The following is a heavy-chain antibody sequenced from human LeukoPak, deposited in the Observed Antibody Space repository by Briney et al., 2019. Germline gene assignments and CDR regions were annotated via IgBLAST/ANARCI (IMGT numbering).Heavy chain of an antibody. CDR3: AKDKAAWPSYALDY. J-gene: IGHJ4*02. Sequence: PGGSLRLSWAASGFTVSNNYMSWVRQAPGKGLEWVAVISHDGSNKYYADSAKGRFTISRDNSKNTLYLQMNSLRAEDTAVYYCAKDKAAWPSYALDYWGQGTLVTVSS. CDR2: ISHDGSNK. CDR1: GFTVSNNY. V-gene: IGHV3-30*18. D-gene: IGHD2-2*01.